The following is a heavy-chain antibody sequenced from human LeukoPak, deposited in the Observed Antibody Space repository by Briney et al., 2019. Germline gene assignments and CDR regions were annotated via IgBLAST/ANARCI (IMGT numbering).Heavy chain of an antibody. CDR1: GYTFTCYD. D-gene: IGHD5-12*01. V-gene: IGHV1-8*01. CDR2: MNPNSGNT. Sequence: GASVKVSCKASGYTFTCYDVNWVRQATGQGLEVMGWMNPNSGNTGYARKFQGRVTMTRNTSISTAYMELSSLRSEDTAVYYCARGYSGYSAFDYWGQGTLVTVSS. CDR3: ARGYSGYSAFDY. J-gene: IGHJ4*02.